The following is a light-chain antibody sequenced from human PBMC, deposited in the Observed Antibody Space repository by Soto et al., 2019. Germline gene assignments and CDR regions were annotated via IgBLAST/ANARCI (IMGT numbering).Light chain of an antibody. Sequence: IVLTQSPSTLSVSPGESATLSCRASQSVXSDLAWYKTKPGQAPRFLGXTQSTRATEVPARFIGSGSGKEFTLTISSLQSEYIAVYYCQQYNKWPTWTFGQGTKVDI. CDR2: TQS. CDR1: QSVXSD. J-gene: IGKJ1*01. CDR3: QQYNKWPTWT. V-gene: IGKV3-15*01.